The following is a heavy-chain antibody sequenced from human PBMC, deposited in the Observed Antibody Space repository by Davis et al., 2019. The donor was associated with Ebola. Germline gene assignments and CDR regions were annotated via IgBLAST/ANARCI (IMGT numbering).Heavy chain of an antibody. Sequence: PGGSLRLSCAASGFTFSSYAMHWVRQAPGKGLEWVAVISYDGSNKYYADSVKGRFTISRDNSKNTLYLQMNSLRAEDTAVYYCARDEIYYYDSSGYIDYWGQGTLVTVSS. D-gene: IGHD3-22*01. CDR1: GFTFSSYA. CDR3: ARDEIYYYDSSGYIDY. J-gene: IGHJ4*02. CDR2: ISYDGSNK. V-gene: IGHV3-30*04.